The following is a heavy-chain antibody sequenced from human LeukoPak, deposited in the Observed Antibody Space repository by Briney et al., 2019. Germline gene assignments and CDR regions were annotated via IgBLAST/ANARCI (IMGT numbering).Heavy chain of an antibody. D-gene: IGHD6-6*01. J-gene: IGHJ4*02. CDR2: IYYSGST. CDR1: GGSISSYY. Sequence: PSETLSLTCTVSGGSISSYYWSWIRQPPGKGLEWIGYIYYSGSTNYNPSLKSRVTISEDTSKNQFSLKLSSVTAADTAVYYCASAHSSSSVYFDYWGQGTLVTVSS. CDR3: ASAHSSSSVYFDY. V-gene: IGHV4-59*08.